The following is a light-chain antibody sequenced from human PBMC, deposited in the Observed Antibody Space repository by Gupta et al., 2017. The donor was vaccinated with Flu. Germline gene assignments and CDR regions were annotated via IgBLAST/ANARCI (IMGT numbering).Light chain of an antibody. CDR3: SSDTSSSTWV. J-gene: IGLJ3*02. CDR1: SSDVGGYNY. Sequence: SALTQPASVSGSPGQSITISCTGTSSDVGGYNYVSWYQQHPGKAPKLMIYEVSNRPSGVSTRFSGSKSGNTASLTISGRQAEDEADYYCSSDTSSSTWVFGGGTKLTVL. V-gene: IGLV2-14*01. CDR2: EVS.